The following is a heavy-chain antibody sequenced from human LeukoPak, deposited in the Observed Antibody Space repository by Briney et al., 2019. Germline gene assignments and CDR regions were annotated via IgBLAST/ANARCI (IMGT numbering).Heavy chain of an antibody. CDR3: ARVSVGATMLAYFDY. Sequence: GASVKVSCKASGYTFTNYYMHWVRQAPGQGLEWMGIINPSGGITNYAQKFQGRVTMTRDMSTSTVYMELSSLRSEDTAVYYCARVSVGATMLAYFDYWGQGTLVIVSS. V-gene: IGHV1-46*01. CDR1: GYTFTNYY. J-gene: IGHJ4*02. D-gene: IGHD1-26*01. CDR2: INPSGGIT.